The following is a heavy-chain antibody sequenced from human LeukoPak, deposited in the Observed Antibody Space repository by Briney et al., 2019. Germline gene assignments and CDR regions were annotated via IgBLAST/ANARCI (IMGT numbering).Heavy chain of an antibody. D-gene: IGHD6-13*01. J-gene: IGHJ4*02. CDR1: GASISSSYY. Sequence: SETLSLICTVSGASISSSYYWGWIRQSPGKGLEWIASIYFRGGTYYNPSLKSRVTISVDATKNVCPLKLTSVAAAETAVYYCVRHIAMGSPLYDWGQGTLVTVSA. CDR2: IYFRGGT. V-gene: IGHV4-39*01. CDR3: VRHIAMGSPLYD.